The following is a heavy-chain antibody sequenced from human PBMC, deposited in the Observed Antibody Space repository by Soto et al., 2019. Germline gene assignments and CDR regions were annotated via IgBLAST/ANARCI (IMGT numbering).Heavy chain of an antibody. CDR2: IYWNDDK. CDR1: GFSLSTSGVG. J-gene: IGHJ4*02. V-gene: IGHV2-5*01. D-gene: IGHD2-2*01. Sequence: SCPTLVNPTQTLTLTCTFSGFSLSTSGVGVGWIRQPPGKALEWLALIYWNDDKRYSPSLKSRLTITKDTSKNQVVLTMTNMDPVDTATYYCATTPIVVVPAALYFDYWGQGTLVTVSS. CDR3: ATTPIVVVPAALYFDY.